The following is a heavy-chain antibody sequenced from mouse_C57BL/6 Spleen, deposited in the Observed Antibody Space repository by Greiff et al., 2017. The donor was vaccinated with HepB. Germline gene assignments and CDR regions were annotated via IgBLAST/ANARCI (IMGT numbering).Heavy chain of an antibody. V-gene: IGHV1-72*01. CDR2: IDPNSGGT. CDR1: GYTFTSYW. Sequence: VQLQQSGAELVKPGASVKLSCKASGYTFTSYWMHWVKQRPGRGLEWIGRIDPNSGGTKYNEKFKSKATLTVDKPSSTAYMQLSSLTSEDSAVYYCASPITTVTHYAMDDWGQGTSVTVSS. D-gene: IGHD1-1*01. J-gene: IGHJ4*01. CDR3: ASPITTVTHYAMDD.